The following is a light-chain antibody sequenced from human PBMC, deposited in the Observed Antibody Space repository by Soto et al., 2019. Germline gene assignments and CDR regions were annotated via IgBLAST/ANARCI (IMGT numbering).Light chain of an antibody. CDR1: SSDIGSYRS. V-gene: IGLV2-14*01. J-gene: IGLJ1*01. CDR2: EVT. Sequence: TESASVAASPVQSVNISCTGTSSDIGSYRSVSWYQQHPGKAPKLLISEVTHRPSGVSNRFSGSKSGNTASLTISGLQPEDEATYYCSSNTNTSTLIVFGTGTKVTVL. CDR3: SSNTNTSTLIV.